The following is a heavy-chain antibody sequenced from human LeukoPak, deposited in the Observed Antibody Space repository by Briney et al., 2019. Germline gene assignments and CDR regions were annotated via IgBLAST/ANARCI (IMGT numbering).Heavy chain of an antibody. J-gene: IGHJ4*02. CDR3: AKGRAYCTGGSCYSDY. Sequence: GGSLRLSCTASGVTFSNYAMSWVRQAPGKGLEWVSTISGRDGSTYYADSVKGRFTISRDNSKNTLYLQMNSLRVEDTAIYYCAKGRAYCTGGSCYSDYWGQGTLVTVSS. V-gene: IGHV3-23*01. CDR1: GVTFSNYA. CDR2: ISGRDGST. D-gene: IGHD2-15*01.